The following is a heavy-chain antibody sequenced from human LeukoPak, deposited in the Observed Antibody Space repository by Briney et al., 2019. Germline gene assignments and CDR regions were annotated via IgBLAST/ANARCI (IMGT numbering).Heavy chain of an antibody. D-gene: IGHD2-21*02. V-gene: IGHV3-21*01. J-gene: IGHJ4*02. CDR1: GFIFSSYT. CDR2: INSGSNYI. Sequence: GASLRLSCAASGFIFSSYTINWVRQPPGEGLEWVASINSGSNYIFYADSVKGRFTISRDNGKNSLSLQMNSLRAEDTAVYYCARDRGGRVVVTATYFDSWGQGTLVTVSS. CDR3: ARDRGGRVVVTATYFDS.